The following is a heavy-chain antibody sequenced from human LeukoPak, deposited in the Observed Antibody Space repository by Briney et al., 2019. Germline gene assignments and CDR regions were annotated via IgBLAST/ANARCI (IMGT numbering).Heavy chain of an antibody. Sequence: ASVKVSCKPSGYRFTRKGISWVRQAPGQGLEWMAWISANSGDTKFAQNYQDRVTLTTDTSTSTAYMELRSLRSDDTAVYYCAREVDFAFDCWGQGTLVTVSS. J-gene: IGHJ5*01. V-gene: IGHV1-18*01. CDR1: GYRFTRKG. D-gene: IGHD3-9*01. CDR2: ISANSGDT. CDR3: AREVDFAFDC.